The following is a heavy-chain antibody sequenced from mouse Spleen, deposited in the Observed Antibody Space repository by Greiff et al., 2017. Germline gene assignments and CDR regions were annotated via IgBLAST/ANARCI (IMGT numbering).Heavy chain of an antibody. V-gene: IGHV1-64*01. CDR2: IHPNSGST. CDR1: GYTFTSYW. D-gene: IGHD1-2*01. J-gene: IGHJ2*01. Sequence: QVQLQQPGAELVKPGASVKLSCKASGYTFTSYWMHWVKQRPGQGLEWIGMIHPNSGSTNYNEKFKSKATLTVDKSSSTAYMQLSSLTSEDSAVYYCAAMTHYDGNYFDYWGQGTTLTVSS. CDR3: AAMTHYDGNYFDY.